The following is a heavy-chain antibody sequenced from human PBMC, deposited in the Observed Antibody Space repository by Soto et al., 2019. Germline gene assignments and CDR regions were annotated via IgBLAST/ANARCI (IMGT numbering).Heavy chain of an antibody. V-gene: IGHV1-69*13. CDR1: GGTFSSYA. J-gene: IGHJ6*02. CDR3: ASMVRGVIIRSYYYYGMDF. D-gene: IGHD3-10*01. CDR2: IIPIFGTA. Sequence: GASVKVSCKASGGTFSSYAISWVRQAPGQGLEWMGGIIPIFGTANYAQKFQGRVTITADESTSTAYMELSSLSSEDTPVYFFASMVRGVIIRSYYYYGMDFWGQGTTVTVSS.